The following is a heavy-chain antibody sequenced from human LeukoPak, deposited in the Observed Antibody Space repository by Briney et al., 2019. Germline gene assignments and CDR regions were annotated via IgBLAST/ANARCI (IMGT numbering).Heavy chain of an antibody. D-gene: IGHD6-19*01. CDR1: GFTFSSYA. V-gene: IGHV3-23*01. CDR3: ANRIAVAGTVY. Sequence: GGSLRLSCAASGFTFSSYAMSWVRQAPGKGLEWVSAISGSGGSTYYADSVKGRFTISRDNSKNTLYLQMNSLRAEDTAVYYCANRIAVAGTVYWGQGTLVTVSS. CDR2: ISGSGGST. J-gene: IGHJ4*02.